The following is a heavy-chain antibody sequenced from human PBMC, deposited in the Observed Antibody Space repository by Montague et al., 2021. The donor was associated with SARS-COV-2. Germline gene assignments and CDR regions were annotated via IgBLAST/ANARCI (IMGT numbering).Heavy chain of an antibody. J-gene: IGHJ6*03. CDR2: IKQDGSEK. Sequence: SLRLSCAASGFTFSSYWMSWVRQAPGKGLEWGANIKQDGSEKYYVDSVKGRFTISRDNAKNSLYLQMNSLRAEDTAVYYCARDRGSYYDFWSGYWYMHVSRKGTTVTVSS. D-gene: IGHD3-3*01. CDR1: GFTFSSYW. CDR3: ARDRGSYYDFWSGYWYMHV. V-gene: IGHV3-7*01.